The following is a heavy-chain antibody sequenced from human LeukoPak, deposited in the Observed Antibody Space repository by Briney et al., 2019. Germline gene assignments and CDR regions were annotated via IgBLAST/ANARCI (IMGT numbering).Heavy chain of an antibody. V-gene: IGHV4-34*01. J-gene: IGHJ4*02. CDR2: INHSGSP. CDR1: GGSFSDYY. CDR3: GSRRAAMFGVIKGPIDY. Sequence: SETLSLTCAVYGGSFSDYYWTWIRQPPGKGLEWIGEINHSGSPNNNPSLKSRVSISFDTSKNQFSLKLTSVTAADTAVYYCGSRRAAMFGVIKGPIDYWGQGTLVTVSS. D-gene: IGHD3-3*01.